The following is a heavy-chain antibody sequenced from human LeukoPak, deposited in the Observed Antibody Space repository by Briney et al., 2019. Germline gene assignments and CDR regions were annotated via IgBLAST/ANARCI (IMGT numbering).Heavy chain of an antibody. Sequence: SETLSLTCAVSGGSFSGYYWSWIRQPPGKGLEWIGEINHSGSTNYNPSLKSRVTISVDTSKNQFSLKLSSVTAADTAVYYCARGRYYYGSGSYYNSWGQGTLVTVSS. V-gene: IGHV4-34*01. CDR1: GGSFSGYY. J-gene: IGHJ4*02. CDR2: INHSGST. CDR3: ARGRYYYGSGSYYNS. D-gene: IGHD3-10*01.